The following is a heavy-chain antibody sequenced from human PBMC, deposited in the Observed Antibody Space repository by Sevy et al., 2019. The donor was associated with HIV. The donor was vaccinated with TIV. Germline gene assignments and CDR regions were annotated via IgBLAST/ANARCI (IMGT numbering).Heavy chain of an antibody. D-gene: IGHD5-12*01. Sequence: SDTLSLTCTVSGGSISSYYWSWIRQPPGKGLEWIGYIYYSGSTNYNPSLKSRVTISVDTSKNQFSLKLSSVTAADTAVYYCARDGDSTGGFDYWGQGTLVTVSS. CDR2: IYYSGST. V-gene: IGHV4-59*01. J-gene: IGHJ4*02. CDR1: GGSISSYY. CDR3: ARDGDSTGGFDY.